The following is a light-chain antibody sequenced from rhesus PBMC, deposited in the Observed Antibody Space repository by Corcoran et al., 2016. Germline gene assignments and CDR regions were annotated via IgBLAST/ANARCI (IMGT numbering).Light chain of an antibody. CDR3: QHNYGTPLT. CDR2: KAY. CDR1: ENVNNY. Sequence: DIQMPQSPSSLSASVGDRVTITCRTSENVNNYINWYQQKPGKAPKLLIYKAYTLQSGVPSRFSGSGSGTDYTFTISRLQSEDCATDCCQHNYGTPLTFGGGTKVEIK. J-gene: IGKJ4*01. V-gene: IGKV1-74*01.